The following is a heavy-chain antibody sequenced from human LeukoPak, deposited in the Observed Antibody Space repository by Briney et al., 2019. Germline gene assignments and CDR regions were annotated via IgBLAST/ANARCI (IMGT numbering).Heavy chain of an antibody. Sequence: SETLSLTCAVYGGSFSGYYWSWIRQPPGKGLEWIGEINHSGSTNYNPSLKSRVTISVDTSKNQFSLRPSSVTAADTAVYYCARGSHYDILTGYYGSSFDYWGQGTLVTVSS. CDR2: INHSGST. D-gene: IGHD3-9*01. V-gene: IGHV4-34*01. CDR3: ARGSHYDILTGYYGSSFDY. CDR1: GGSFSGYY. J-gene: IGHJ4*02.